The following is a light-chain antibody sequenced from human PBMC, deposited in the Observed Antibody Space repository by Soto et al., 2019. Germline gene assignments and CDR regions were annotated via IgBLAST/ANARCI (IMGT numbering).Light chain of an antibody. CDR3: QQYNSYPWT. CDR2: KAS. V-gene: IGKV1-5*03. J-gene: IGKJ1*01. Sequence: IQMTQSPSTLSASVGDRVTFTCRASQTISTWLAWYQQKPGEAPKPLIYKASTLEVGVPSRFSGSGSGTDFTLTINTLQPADFATYYCQQYNSYPWTFGQGTKV. CDR1: QTISTW.